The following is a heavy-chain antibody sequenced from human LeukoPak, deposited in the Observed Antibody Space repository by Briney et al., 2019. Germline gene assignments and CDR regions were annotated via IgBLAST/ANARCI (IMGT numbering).Heavy chain of an antibody. D-gene: IGHD5-24*01. CDR1: GFSLSTRGVG. J-gene: IGHJ3*02. CDR3: AHRRLRWLHPRGFDI. CDR2: IYWNDDK. Sequence: SGPTLVKPTQTLTLTCTFSGFSLSTRGVGVGWIRQPPGKALEWLALIYWNDDKRYSPSLKSRLTITKDTSKNQVVLTMTNMDPVDTATYYCAHRRLRWLHPRGFDIWGQGTMVTVSS. V-gene: IGHV2-5*01.